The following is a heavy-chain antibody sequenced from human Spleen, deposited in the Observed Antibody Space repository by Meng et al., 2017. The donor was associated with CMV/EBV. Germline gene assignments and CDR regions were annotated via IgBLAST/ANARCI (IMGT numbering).Heavy chain of an antibody. Sequence: KSCGYTFSSYGMSWVRQAPGQGLEWMGWISVYNGNTNHAHKLQGRVTMTTDTSTNTAYMELRSLRSDDTAVYYCARVGYSTSLSRFDLWGQGSLVTVSS. CDR3: ARVGYSTSLSRFDL. D-gene: IGHD6-13*01. V-gene: IGHV1-18*01. J-gene: IGHJ5*02. CDR2: ISVYNGNT. CDR1: GYTFSSYG.